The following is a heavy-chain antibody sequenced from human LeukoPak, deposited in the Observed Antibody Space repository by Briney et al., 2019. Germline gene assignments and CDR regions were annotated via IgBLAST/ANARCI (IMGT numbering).Heavy chain of an antibody. Sequence: GGSLRLSCAASGFTFSTYSMNWVRQAPGKGLEWVSSISGSISYIYYADSLKGRFTISRDNAKNSLYLQMNSLRAEDTAVYYCARGRDYGDYADYWGQGPLHSVSS. D-gene: IGHD4-17*01. CDR1: GFTFSTYS. V-gene: IGHV3-21*01. J-gene: IGHJ4*02. CDR2: ISGSISYI. CDR3: ARGRDYGDYADY.